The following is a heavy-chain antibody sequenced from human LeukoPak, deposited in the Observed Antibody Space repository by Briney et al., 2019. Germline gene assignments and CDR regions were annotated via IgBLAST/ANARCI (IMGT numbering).Heavy chain of an antibody. V-gene: IGHV1-69*05. Sequence: SVKVSCKASGYTFTGYYMHWVRQAPGQGLEWMGRIIPIFGTANYAQKFQGRVTITTDESTSTAYMELSSLRSEDTAVYYCARGYKGRIAAADSVWGQGTLVTVSS. CDR2: IIPIFGTA. D-gene: IGHD6-13*01. CDR1: GYTFTGYY. J-gene: IGHJ4*02. CDR3: ARGYKGRIAAADSV.